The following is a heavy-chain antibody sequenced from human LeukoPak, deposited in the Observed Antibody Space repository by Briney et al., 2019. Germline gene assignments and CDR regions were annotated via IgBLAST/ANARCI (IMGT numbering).Heavy chain of an antibody. J-gene: IGHJ4*02. CDR2: ISSSSSYI. V-gene: IGHV3-21*01. CDR3: ARDMRGGWYGLDY. D-gene: IGHD6-19*01. CDR1: GFTFSSYS. Sequence: GGSLRLSCAASGFTFSSYSMNWVRQAPGKGLEGVSSISSSSSYIYYADSVKGRFTISGDNAKNSLYLQMNSLRAEDTAVYYCARDMRGGWYGLDYWGQGTLVTVSS.